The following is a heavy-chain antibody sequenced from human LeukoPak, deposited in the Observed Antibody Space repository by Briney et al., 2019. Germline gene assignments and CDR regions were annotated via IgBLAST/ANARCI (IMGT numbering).Heavy chain of an antibody. Sequence: PGRSLRLSCAASGFTFDDYAMHWVRQAPGKGLEWVSGISWNSGSIGYADSVKGRFTISRGNAKNSLYLQMNSLRAEDTALYYCAKTLREYYDILAGTVFDYWGQGTLVTVSS. D-gene: IGHD3-9*01. CDR1: GFTFDDYA. CDR3: AKTLREYYDILAGTVFDY. CDR2: ISWNSGSI. J-gene: IGHJ4*02. V-gene: IGHV3-9*01.